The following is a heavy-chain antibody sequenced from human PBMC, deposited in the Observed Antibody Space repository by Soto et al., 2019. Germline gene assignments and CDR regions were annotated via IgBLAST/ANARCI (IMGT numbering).Heavy chain of an antibody. CDR2: ISSDSTYI. D-gene: IGHD3-16*01. CDR1: GFTFSSYS. V-gene: IGHV3-21*01. Sequence: GGSLRLSCAASGFTFSSYSMNWVRQAPGKGLEWVSSISSDSTYIYYADSVKGRFTISRDNAKNSLYLQMNSLRGDDTALYYCARRIDYGEDYWGQGTLVTVSS. J-gene: IGHJ4*02. CDR3: ARRIDYGEDY.